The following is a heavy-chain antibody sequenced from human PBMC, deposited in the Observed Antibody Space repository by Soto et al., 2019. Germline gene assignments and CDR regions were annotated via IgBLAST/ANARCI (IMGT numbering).Heavy chain of an antibody. Sequence: ASVKVSFKASGYTFTIYYIHLFLQAPGQWLEWMGIINPSGGSTSYAQKFQGRVTMTRDTSTSTVYMELSSLRSEDTAVYYCAILRNGYNKVEYWGKGHMVTVSS. V-gene: IGHV1-46*01. CDR2: INPSGGST. J-gene: IGHJ4*02. D-gene: IGHD5-12*01. CDR3: AILRNGYNKVEY. CDR1: GYTFTIYY.